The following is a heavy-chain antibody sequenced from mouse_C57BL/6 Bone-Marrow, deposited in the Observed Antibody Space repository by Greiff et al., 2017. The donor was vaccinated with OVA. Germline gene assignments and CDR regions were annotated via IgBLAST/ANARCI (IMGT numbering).Heavy chain of an antibody. V-gene: IGHV1-74*01. CDR1: GYTFTSYW. CDR2: IHPSDSDT. D-gene: IGHD2-4*01. CDR3: AISVYYDYGGGGWYAY. Sequence: QVQLKQSGAELVKPGASVKVSCKASGYTFTSYWMHWVKQRPGQGLEWIGRIHPSDSDTNYTQKFKGKATLTVDKSSSTAYMQLSILPSEDSGVYYCAISVYYDYGGGGWYAYWGQGTLVTVSA. J-gene: IGHJ3*01.